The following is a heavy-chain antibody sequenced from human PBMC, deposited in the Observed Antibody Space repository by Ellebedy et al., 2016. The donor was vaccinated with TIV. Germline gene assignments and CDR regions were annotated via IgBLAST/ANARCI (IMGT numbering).Heavy chain of an antibody. D-gene: IGHD3-22*01. CDR3: ARLGTFITLNYWYFDL. CDR2: ISSSGSVI. J-gene: IGHJ2*01. Sequence: GGSLRLXCAASGFTFSSYAMSWVRQAPGKGLEWVSYISSSGSVIQNADSVKGRFTISRDNAKNSLYLQMNSLTAEDTAVYFCARLGTFITLNYWYFDLWGRGTLVTVSS. CDR1: GFTFSSYA. V-gene: IGHV3-48*04.